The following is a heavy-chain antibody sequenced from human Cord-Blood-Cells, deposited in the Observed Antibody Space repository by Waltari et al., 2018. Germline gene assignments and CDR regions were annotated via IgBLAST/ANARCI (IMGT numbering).Heavy chain of an antibody. Sequence: QVQLQQWGAGLLKPSAALSLNGAVYGGSFSGYYWSWIRQPPGKGLEWIGEINHSGSTNYNPSLKSRVTISVDTSKNQFSLKLSSVTAADTAVYYCARVVVTAIPDYWGQGTLVTVSS. CDR2: INHSGST. D-gene: IGHD2-21*02. CDR1: GGSFSGYY. CDR3: ARVVVTAIPDY. V-gene: IGHV4-34*01. J-gene: IGHJ4*02.